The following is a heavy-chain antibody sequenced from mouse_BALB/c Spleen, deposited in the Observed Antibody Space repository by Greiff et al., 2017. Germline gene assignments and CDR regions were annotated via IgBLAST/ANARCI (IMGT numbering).Heavy chain of an antibody. J-gene: IGHJ1*01. CDR2: ISSGGGST. CDR1: GFAFSSYD. Sequence: DVMLVESGGGLVKPGGSLKLSCAASGFAFSSYDMSWVRQTPEKRLEWVAYISSGGGSTYYPDTVKGRFTISRDNAKNTLYLQMSSLKSEDTAMYYCARHGGLRRYFDVWGAGTTVTVSS. D-gene: IGHD2-2*01. V-gene: IGHV5-12-1*01. CDR3: ARHGGLRRYFDV.